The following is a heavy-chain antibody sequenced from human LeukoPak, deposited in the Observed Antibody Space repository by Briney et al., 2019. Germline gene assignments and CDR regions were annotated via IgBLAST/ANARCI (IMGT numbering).Heavy chain of an antibody. V-gene: IGHV3-9*03. CDR3: AKDRGYSSSWFQFDY. D-gene: IGHD6-13*01. Sequence: GGSLRLSCAASGFTFSSYGMSWVRQAPGKGLEWVSGISWNSGSIGYADSVKGRFTISRDNAKNSLYLQMNSLRAEDMALYYCAKDRGYSSSWFQFDYWGQGTLVTVSS. CDR1: GFTFSSYG. J-gene: IGHJ4*02. CDR2: ISWNSGSI.